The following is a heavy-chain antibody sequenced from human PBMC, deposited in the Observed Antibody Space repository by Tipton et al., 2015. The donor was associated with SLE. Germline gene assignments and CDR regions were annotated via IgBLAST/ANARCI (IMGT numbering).Heavy chain of an antibody. Sequence: SLRLSCAASGFPFDNYWMTWVRQAPGKGLEGVAIIKPDGSERFSVASVKGRFTISRDNAKNSLYLQMNSLRADDTAVYYCARAPLGDFSSGRGWFAPWGQGTLVTVSS. CDR2: IKPDGSER. J-gene: IGHJ5*02. V-gene: IGHV3-7*01. CDR3: ARAPLGDFSSGRGWFAP. CDR1: GFPFDNYW. D-gene: IGHD6-19*01.